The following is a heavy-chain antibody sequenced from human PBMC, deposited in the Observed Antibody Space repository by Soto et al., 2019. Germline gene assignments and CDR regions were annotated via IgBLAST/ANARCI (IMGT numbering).Heavy chain of an antibody. V-gene: IGHV2-5*02. CDR3: AHRRVNYGMDV. D-gene: IGHD6-13*01. Sequence: QITLKESGPPLVKPTQTLTLTCTFSGFSLSTSGVTVGWIRQPPGKALECLAFIYWDDDKRYSPSLKSRLTITKDTSKNQVVLIMTNMDPVDTATYYCAHRRVNYGMDVWGQGTTVTVSS. CDR2: IYWDDDK. CDR1: GFSLSTSGVT. J-gene: IGHJ6*02.